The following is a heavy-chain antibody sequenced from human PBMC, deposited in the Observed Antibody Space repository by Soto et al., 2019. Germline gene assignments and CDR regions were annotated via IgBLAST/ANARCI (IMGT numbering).Heavy chain of an antibody. CDR3: ASKGVRGVISPFDY. D-gene: IGHD3-10*01. Sequence: PSETLSLTFTVSGGSISRSSYYWGWIRQPPGKGLEWIGSIYYSGNTYYNASLKSRVTISVDKSKNQFSLKLSSVTAADTAVYYCASKGVRGVISPFDYWGQGTLVTVSS. CDR2: IYYSGNT. V-gene: IGHV4-39*07. J-gene: IGHJ4*02. CDR1: GGSISRSSYY.